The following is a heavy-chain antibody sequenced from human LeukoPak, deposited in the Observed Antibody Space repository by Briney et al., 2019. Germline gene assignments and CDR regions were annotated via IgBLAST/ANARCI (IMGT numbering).Heavy chain of an antibody. CDR3: AREYYYDSSGYYYPFDY. D-gene: IGHD3-22*01. J-gene: IGHJ4*02. CDR2: IIPILGIA. V-gene: IGHV1-69*04. Sequence: SVKVSCKASGGTFSSYAISWVRQAPGQGLEWMGRIIPILGIANYAQKFQGRVTVTADKSTSTAYMELSSLRSEDTAVYYCAREYYYDSSGYYYPFDYWGQGTLVTVSS. CDR1: GGTFSSYA.